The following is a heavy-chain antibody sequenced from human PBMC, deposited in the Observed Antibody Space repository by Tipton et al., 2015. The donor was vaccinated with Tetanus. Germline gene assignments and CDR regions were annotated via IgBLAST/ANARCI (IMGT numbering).Heavy chain of an antibody. Sequence: SLRLSCAASGFTFSKFAMTWVRQAPGKGLEWVSGISGTGGSTYYADSVKGRFTISRDNSKNTLFLQMNSLRADDTAVYYCAKVLEWYYYYYNGMDVWGQGTTVTVS. CDR3: AKVLEWYYYYYNGMDV. D-gene: IGHD3-3*01. CDR2: ISGTGGST. J-gene: IGHJ6*02. V-gene: IGHV3-23*01. CDR1: GFTFSKFA.